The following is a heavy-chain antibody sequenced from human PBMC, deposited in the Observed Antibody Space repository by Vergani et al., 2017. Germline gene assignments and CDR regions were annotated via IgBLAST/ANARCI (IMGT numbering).Heavy chain of an antibody. Sequence: QVQLQASGPGRVKSSETLALTCSVSFDSIRNLYCNWIRQPPGKGLEWLGSIHYSENTNYNPTLKTRVTISVDTSKNQFSLTLTSVTAADTAVYYCEADTHSGQRADRWGQGILVTVTS. CDR2: IHYSENT. J-gene: IGHJ5*02. CDR3: EADTHSGQRADR. D-gene: IGHD6-19*01. V-gene: IGHV4-59*11. CDR1: FDSIRNLY.